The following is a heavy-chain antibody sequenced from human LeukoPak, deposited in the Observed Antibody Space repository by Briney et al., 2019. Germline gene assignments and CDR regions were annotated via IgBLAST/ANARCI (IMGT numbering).Heavy chain of an antibody. CDR2: INHSGST. CDR1: GGSFSGYY. Sequence: PSETLSLTCAVYGGSFSGYYWSWIRQPPGKGLEWIGEINHSGSTNYNPSLKSRVTISVDTSKNQFSLKLSSVTAADTAVYYCASGFRGLNWGQGTLVTVSS. D-gene: IGHD2-21*01. V-gene: IGHV4-34*01. CDR3: ASGFRGLN. J-gene: IGHJ4*02.